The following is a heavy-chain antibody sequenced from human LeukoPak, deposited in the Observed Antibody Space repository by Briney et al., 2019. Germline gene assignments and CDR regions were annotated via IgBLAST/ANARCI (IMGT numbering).Heavy chain of an antibody. V-gene: IGHV3-66*01. J-gene: IGHJ4*02. CDR2: IYSGGST. D-gene: IGHD2-15*01. Sequence: GGSLRLSCAASGFSVSSNYMSWVRQAPGKGLEWVSLIYSGGSTSYADSVKGRFTISRDNSKNTLYLQMNSLRAEDTAVYYCAIAVAATNYYFDYWGQGTLVTVSP. CDR1: GFSVSSNY. CDR3: AIAVAATNYYFDY.